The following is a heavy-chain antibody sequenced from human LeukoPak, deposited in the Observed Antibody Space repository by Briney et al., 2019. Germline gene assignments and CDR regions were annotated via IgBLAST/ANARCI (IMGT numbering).Heavy chain of an antibody. CDR1: GFTFSSYW. Sequence: GGSLRLSCAASGFTFSSYWMHWVRQAPGKGLVWVSRINTDGSSTSYADSVKGRFTIFRDDSKNTMYLQMDTLRAEDTAVYYCARDRNYGHYYYFDYWGQGTLVTVSA. D-gene: IGHD3-22*01. V-gene: IGHV3-74*01. J-gene: IGHJ4*02. CDR2: INTDGSST. CDR3: ARDRNYGHYYYFDY.